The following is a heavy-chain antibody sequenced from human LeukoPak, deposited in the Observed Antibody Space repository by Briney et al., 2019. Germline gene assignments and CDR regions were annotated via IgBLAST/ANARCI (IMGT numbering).Heavy chain of an antibody. CDR2: ISYDGSNK. CDR1: GFTFSSYA. CDR3: ARDSRRDGYKSYNWFDP. V-gene: IGHV3-30-3*01. D-gene: IGHD5-24*01. Sequence: QPGGSLRLSCAASGFTFSSYAMHWVRQAPGKGLEWVAVISYDGSNKYYADSVKGRFTISRDNSKNTLYPQMNSLRAEDTAVYYCARDSRRDGYKSYNWFDPWGQGTLVTVSS. J-gene: IGHJ5*02.